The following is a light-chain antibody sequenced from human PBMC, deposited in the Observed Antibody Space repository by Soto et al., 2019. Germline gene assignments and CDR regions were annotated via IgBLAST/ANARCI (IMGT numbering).Light chain of an antibody. Sequence: EVVMTQSPATLSASPGEIATLSFSASQSVSGNLAWYQQRPGQAPRLLIYGASTRATGIPARFSGSASGTEFTLTIFSLQSEDFAVYYCQQYNNWPRTFGQGTKVDIK. J-gene: IGKJ1*01. CDR2: GAS. CDR1: QSVSGN. V-gene: IGKV3-15*01. CDR3: QQYNNWPRT.